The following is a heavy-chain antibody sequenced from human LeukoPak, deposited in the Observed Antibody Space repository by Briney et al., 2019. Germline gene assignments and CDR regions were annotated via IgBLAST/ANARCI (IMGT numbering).Heavy chain of an antibody. CDR2: ISYDGSNK. V-gene: IGHV3-30*03. CDR3: AREIGRGSGSGDAFDI. J-gene: IGHJ3*02. D-gene: IGHD3-10*01. CDR1: GFTFSSYG. Sequence: PGRSLRLSCAASGFTFSSYGMHWVRQAPGKGLEWVAVISYDGSNKYYADSVKGRFTISRDNSKNTLYLQMNSLRADDTAVYYCAREIGRGSGSGDAFDIWGQGTMVTVSS.